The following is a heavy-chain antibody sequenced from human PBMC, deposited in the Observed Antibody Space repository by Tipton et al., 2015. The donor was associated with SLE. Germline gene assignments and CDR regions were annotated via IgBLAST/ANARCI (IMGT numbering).Heavy chain of an antibody. J-gene: IGHJ4*02. V-gene: IGHV3-33*08. CDR3: ARVGYVRGYGSSWNGPSL. D-gene: IGHD6-13*01. Sequence: LSLTCTVSGASVSAHYWTWVRQAPGKGLEWVAFIRYDGTNQYYADSVKGRFTISRDNSENTVYLQMNSLRAEDTAVYYCARVGYVRGYGSSWNGPSLWGQGTLVTVSS. CDR1: GASVSAHY. CDR2: IRYDGTNQ.